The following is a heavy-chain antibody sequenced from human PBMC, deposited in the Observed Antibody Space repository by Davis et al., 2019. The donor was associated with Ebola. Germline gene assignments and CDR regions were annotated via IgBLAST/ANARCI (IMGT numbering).Heavy chain of an antibody. CDR2: INPNSGGT. J-gene: IGHJ6*02. CDR1: GYTFTGYY. D-gene: IGHD2-2*01. V-gene: IGHV1-2*04. Sequence: AASVKVSCKASGYTFTGYYMHWVRQAPGQGLEWMGWINPNSGGTNYAQKFQGWVTMTRDTSISTAYMELSRLRSDDTAVYYCARALGYCSSTSCYPPHFGMDVWGQGTTVTVSS. CDR3: ARALGYCSSTSCYPPHFGMDV.